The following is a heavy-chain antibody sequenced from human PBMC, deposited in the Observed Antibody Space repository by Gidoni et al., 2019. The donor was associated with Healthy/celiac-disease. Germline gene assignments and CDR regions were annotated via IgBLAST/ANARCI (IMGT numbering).Heavy chain of an antibody. J-gene: IGHJ5*02. D-gene: IGHD3-22*01. CDR3: ASQLGSIVVVNWNWFDP. CDR2: IYYSGST. Sequence: IYYSGSTYYNPSLKSRVTISVDTSKNQFSLKLSSVTAADTAVYYCASQLGSIVVVNWNWFDPWGQGTLVTVSS. V-gene: IGHV4-39*01.